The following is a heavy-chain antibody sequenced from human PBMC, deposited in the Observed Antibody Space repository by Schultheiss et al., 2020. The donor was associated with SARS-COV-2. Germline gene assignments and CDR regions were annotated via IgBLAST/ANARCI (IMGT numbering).Heavy chain of an antibody. Sequence: SETLSLTCTVSGGSISSYYWSWIRQPPGKGLEWIGYIYYSGSTNYNPSLKSRVTISVDTSKNQFSLKLSSVTAADTAVYYCARAGPAAIYYYYGMDVWGQGTTVTVSS. CDR3: ARAGPAAIYYYYGMDV. V-gene: IGHV4-59*01. D-gene: IGHD2-2*01. CDR1: GGSISSYY. J-gene: IGHJ6*02. CDR2: IYYSGST.